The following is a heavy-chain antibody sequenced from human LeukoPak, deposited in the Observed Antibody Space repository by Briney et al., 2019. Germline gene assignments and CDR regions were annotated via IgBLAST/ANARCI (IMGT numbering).Heavy chain of an antibody. CDR3: ARVVAGTRGDAFDI. CDR2: IIPIFGTA. Sequence: ASVKVSCKASGGTFSSYAISWVRQAPGQGLEWMGVIIPIFGTANYAQKFQGRVTITTDESTSTAYMELSSLRSEDTAVYYCARVVAGTRGDAFDIWGQGTMVTVSS. D-gene: IGHD6-19*01. J-gene: IGHJ3*02. CDR1: GGTFSSYA. V-gene: IGHV1-69*05.